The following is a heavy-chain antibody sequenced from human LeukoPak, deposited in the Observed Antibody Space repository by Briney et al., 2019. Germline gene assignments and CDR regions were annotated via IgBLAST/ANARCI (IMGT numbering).Heavy chain of an antibody. V-gene: IGHV3-53*01. CDR1: GFIATSNY. Sequence: PGGSLRLSCSFSGFIATSNYMAWVRQSPGKGLQWISFIYGGGNTLYADSVRDRFSISRDNSKSTLYLQMGSLRVEDTAVYYCATGGRSGMAFDFWGQGTLVTVSS. D-gene: IGHD2-8*01. CDR3: ATGGRSGMAFDF. J-gene: IGHJ4*02. CDR2: IYGGGNT.